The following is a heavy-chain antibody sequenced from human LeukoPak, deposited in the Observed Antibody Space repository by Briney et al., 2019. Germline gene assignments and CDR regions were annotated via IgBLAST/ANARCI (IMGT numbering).Heavy chain of an antibody. J-gene: IGHJ4*02. Sequence: GGSLRLSCAAWGFTVSSNYMSWVRQAPGKGLEWGSVIYSGGSTYYADSVKGRFTISRDNSKNTLYLPMNSLRAEDTAVYYCARILHYYGSGSYPFDYWGQGTLVTVSS. CDR2: IYSGGST. CDR3: ARILHYYGSGSYPFDY. CDR1: GFTVSSNY. V-gene: IGHV3-53*01. D-gene: IGHD3-10*01.